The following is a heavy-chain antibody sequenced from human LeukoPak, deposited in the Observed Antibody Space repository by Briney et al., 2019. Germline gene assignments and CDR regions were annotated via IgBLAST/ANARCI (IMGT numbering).Heavy chain of an antibody. J-gene: IGHJ4*02. CDR3: AKPAKTDYADY. Sequence: LPGGSLRLSCAASGFTFSRYAMNWVRQAPGKGLEWVSAISGNDGGTYYADSVKGRFTISRDNSKNTLYLQMNSLRAEDTALYYCAKPAKTDYADYWGQGTLVTVSS. CDR1: GFTFSRYA. V-gene: IGHV3-23*01. CDR2: ISGNDGGT. D-gene: IGHD1-14*01.